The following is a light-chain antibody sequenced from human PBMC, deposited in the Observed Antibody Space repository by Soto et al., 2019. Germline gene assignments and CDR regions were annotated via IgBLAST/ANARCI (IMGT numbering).Light chain of an antibody. V-gene: IGKV1-27*01. CDR3: QTYDNAPWT. J-gene: IGKJ1*01. Sequence: GDRVTITCRASRGIYTHLAWYQQKPGNAPKLLIYAASTLQSGVPSRFSASGSGTDFILTISALQSEDVGTYFCQTYDNAPWTFGHGTRV. CDR2: AAS. CDR1: RGIYTH.